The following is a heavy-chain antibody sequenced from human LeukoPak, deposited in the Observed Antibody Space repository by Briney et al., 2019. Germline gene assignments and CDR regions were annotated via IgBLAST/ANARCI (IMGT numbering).Heavy chain of an antibody. D-gene: IGHD7-27*01. Sequence: GGSLRLSCAASGFPFTTYAMSWVRQAPGKGLEWVSAISGRGGRTYYADSVKGRFTISRDNSENTLYLQMNRLRADDTAIYYCAKSNWFDYFDYWGQGTLVTVSS. CDR2: ISGRGGRT. CDR3: AKSNWFDYFDY. V-gene: IGHV3-23*01. CDR1: GFPFTTYA. J-gene: IGHJ4*02.